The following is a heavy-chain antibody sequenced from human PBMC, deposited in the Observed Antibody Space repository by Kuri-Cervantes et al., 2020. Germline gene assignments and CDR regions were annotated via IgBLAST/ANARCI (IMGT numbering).Heavy chain of an antibody. CDR2: ISGSGGST. Sequence: ETLSLTCAASGFTFSDYYMSWIRQAPGKGLEWVSAISGSGGSTYYADSVKGRFTISRDNSKNTLSLQMNSLRAEDTAVYYCARSAGFCSGSHCYSDYNYAMDVWGQGTTVTVSS. D-gene: IGHD2-15*01. J-gene: IGHJ6*02. CDR1: GFTFSDYY. CDR3: ARSAGFCSGSHCYSDYNYAMDV. V-gene: IGHV3-23*01.